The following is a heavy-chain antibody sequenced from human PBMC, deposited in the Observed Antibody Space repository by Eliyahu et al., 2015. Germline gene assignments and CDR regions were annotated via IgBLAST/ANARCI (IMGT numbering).Heavy chain of an antibody. Sequence: QLQLQESGPGLVKPSETLSLTCNVSGGSINSSSYFWGWIRQPPGKGLEWIGSIYYSGSTYYNPSLKGRVTISVDTSKNQFSLKLSSVTAADTAVYYCARQSYSSSSYWGRGTLVTVSS. CDR1: GGSINSSSYF. D-gene: IGHD6-6*01. CDR2: IYYSGST. J-gene: IGHJ4*02. CDR3: ARQSYSSSSY. V-gene: IGHV4-39*01.